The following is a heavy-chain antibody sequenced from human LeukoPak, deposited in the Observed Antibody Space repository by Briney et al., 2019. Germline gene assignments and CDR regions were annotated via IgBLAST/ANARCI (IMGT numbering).Heavy chain of an antibody. CDR1: GYTFTFYD. V-gene: IGHV1-8*03. CDR2: MNPNSGNT. CDR3: ARGMRDAFDI. Sequence: ASVKVSCNASGYTFTFYDIHWVRQAPGQGLEWMGWMNPNSGNTGYAQKFQGRVTSARNTSTGTAYMELSSLRSDDTAVYYCARGMRDAFDIWGQGTMVTVSS. J-gene: IGHJ3*02.